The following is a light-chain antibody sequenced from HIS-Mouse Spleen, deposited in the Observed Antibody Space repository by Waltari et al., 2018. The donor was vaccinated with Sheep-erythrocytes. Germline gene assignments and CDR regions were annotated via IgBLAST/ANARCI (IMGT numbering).Light chain of an antibody. CDR2: EGS. J-gene: IGLJ3*02. CDR1: SRDVGSYNL. V-gene: IGLV2-23*01. CDR3: CSYAGSSTPWV. Sequence: QSALTQPASVSGSPGQSITISCTGTSRDVGSYNLVSWYQQHPGKAPKLMIYEGSKRPSVVSNRFSGSKSGNTASLTSSGLQAEDEADYYCCSYAGSSTPWVFGGGTKLTVL.